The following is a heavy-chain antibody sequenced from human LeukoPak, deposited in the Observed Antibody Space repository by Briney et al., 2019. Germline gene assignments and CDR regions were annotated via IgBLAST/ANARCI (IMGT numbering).Heavy chain of an antibody. V-gene: IGHV3-74*01. D-gene: IGHD1-26*01. CDR3: VRDGSVGSGRHFEY. CDR2: INSDGINT. CDR1: GFTFSNYW. J-gene: IGHJ4*02. Sequence: GGSLRLSCAAFGFTFSNYWMHWVRQAPGKGLVWVSRINSDGINTSYADSVKGRFTISRDNAKNTLNLQMNSLRVEDTAVYYCVRDGSVGSGRHFEYWGQGTLVTVSS.